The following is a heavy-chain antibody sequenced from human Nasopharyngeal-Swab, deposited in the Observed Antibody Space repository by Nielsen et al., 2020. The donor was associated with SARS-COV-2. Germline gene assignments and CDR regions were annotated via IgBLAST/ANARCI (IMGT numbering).Heavy chain of an antibody. D-gene: IGHD3-22*01. J-gene: IGHJ4*02. Sequence: RQAPGKGLEWVSYISSSGSTIYYADSVKGRFTISRDNAKNSLYLQMNSLRAEDTAVYYCARGRGGLRLITMILTESINDYWGQGTLVTVSS. CDR3: ARGRGGLRLITMILTESINDY. V-gene: IGHV3-11*01. CDR2: ISSSGSTI.